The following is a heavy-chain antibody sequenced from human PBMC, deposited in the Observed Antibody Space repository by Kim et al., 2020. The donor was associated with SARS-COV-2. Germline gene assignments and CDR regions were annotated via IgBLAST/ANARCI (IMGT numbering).Heavy chain of an antibody. CDR1: GGSFSGYY. CDR2: INHSGST. J-gene: IGHJ3*02. V-gene: IGHV4-34*01. Sequence: SETLSLTCAVYGGSFSGYYWSWIRQPPGKGLEWIGEINHSGSTNYNPSLKSRVTISVDTSKNQFSLKLSSVTAADTAVYYCAKYCSSDLRAFDIWGQGTMVTVSS. D-gene: IGHD2-2*01. CDR3: AKYCSSDLRAFDI.